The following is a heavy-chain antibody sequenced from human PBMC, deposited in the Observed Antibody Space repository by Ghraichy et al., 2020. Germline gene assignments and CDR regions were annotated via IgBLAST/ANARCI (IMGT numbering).Heavy chain of an antibody. V-gene: IGHV3-23*01. D-gene: IGHD3-22*01. CDR1: GFTFSSYA. Sequence: GGSLRLSCAASGFTFSSYAMSWVRQAPGKGLEWVSAISGSGGSTYYADSVKGRFTISRDNSKNTLYLQMNSLRAEDTAVYYCAKDQELSGYYHLFDYWGQGTLVTVSS. CDR2: ISGSGGST. J-gene: IGHJ4*02. CDR3: AKDQELSGYYHLFDY.